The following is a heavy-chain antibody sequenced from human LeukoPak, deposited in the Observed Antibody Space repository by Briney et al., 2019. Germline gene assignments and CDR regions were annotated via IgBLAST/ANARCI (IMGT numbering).Heavy chain of an antibody. D-gene: IGHD3-3*01. V-gene: IGHV1-18*01. J-gene: IGHJ4*02. CDR2: ISAYNGNT. CDR3: TSDLPPLKFTIFGVVIGY. CDR1: GYTFTSYG. Sequence: GASVKVSCKASGYTFTSYGISWVRQAPGHGLEWMGWISAYNGNTNYAQKLQGRVAMTTDTSTSTAYMELRSLRSDDTAVYYCTSDLPPLKFTIFGVVIGYWGQGTLVTVSS.